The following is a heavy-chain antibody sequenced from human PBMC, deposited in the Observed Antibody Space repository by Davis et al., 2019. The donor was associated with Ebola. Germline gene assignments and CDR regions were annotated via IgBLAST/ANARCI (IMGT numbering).Heavy chain of an antibody. CDR3: AKNRVMIVVVSDFDY. V-gene: IGHV3-9*01. D-gene: IGHD3-22*01. J-gene: IGHJ4*02. CDR2: ISWNSGSI. CDR1: GFTFDDYA. Sequence: PGGSLRLSCAASGFTFDDYAMHWVRQAPGKGLEWVSGISWNSGSIGYADSVKGRFTISRDNAKNSLYLQMNSLRDEDTAVYYCAKNRVMIVVVSDFDYWGQGTLVTVSS.